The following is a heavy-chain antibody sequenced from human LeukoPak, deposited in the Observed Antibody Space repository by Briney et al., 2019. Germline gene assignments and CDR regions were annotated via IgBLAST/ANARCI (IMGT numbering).Heavy chain of an antibody. D-gene: IGHD3-10*01. Sequence: ASVKVSCKASGYTFTGYYMHWVRQAPGQGLEWMGWINPNSGGTNYAQKFQGRVTMTRDMSTSTVYLELSSLRSEDTAVYYCAREGLSSSGGYFDYWGQGTLVTVSS. CDR1: GYTFTGYY. J-gene: IGHJ4*02. CDR2: INPNSGGT. CDR3: AREGLSSSGGYFDY. V-gene: IGHV1-2*02.